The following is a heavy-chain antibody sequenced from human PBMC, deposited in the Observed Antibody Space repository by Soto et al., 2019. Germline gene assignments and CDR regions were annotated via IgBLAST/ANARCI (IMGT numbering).Heavy chain of an antibody. CDR3: AKAPFRRPYYFYGMDV. CDR2: ISEDAETD. CDR1: GCTFSDFG. J-gene: IGHJ6*02. D-gene: IGHD3-10*01. V-gene: IGHV3-30*18. Sequence: PGGSLRLSCVASGCTFSDFGMHWVRQGPGKGLEWLAVISEDAETDFHADSVKGRFTVSRDNFKETLYLQMNSLTTDDSGVYFCAKAPFRRPYYFYGMDVWGQGTTVTVSS.